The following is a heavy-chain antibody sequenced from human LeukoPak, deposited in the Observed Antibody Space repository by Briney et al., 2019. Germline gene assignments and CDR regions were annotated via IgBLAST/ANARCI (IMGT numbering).Heavy chain of an antibody. CDR1: GGSISSSSYY. Sequence: PSATLSLTCTVSGGSISSSSYYWGWIRQPPGKGLEWIGSIYYSGSTYYNPSLKSRVTISVDTSKNQFSLKLSSVTAADTAVYYCARQYYYDSSGYSSYFDYWGQGTLVTLSS. J-gene: IGHJ4*02. CDR3: ARQYYYDSSGYSSYFDY. V-gene: IGHV4-39*01. D-gene: IGHD3-22*01. CDR2: IYYSGST.